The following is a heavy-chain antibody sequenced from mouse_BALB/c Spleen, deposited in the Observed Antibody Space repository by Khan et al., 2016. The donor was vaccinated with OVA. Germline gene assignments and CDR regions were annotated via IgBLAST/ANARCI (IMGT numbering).Heavy chain of an antibody. CDR2: ISYSGRT. Sequence: EVQLQESGPGLVNPSQSLSLTCTVTGYSITSDYAWNWIRQFPGNQLEWMGYISYSGRTSYNPSLKSRISINRDTSKNQVLLQSTSVTTEDTASYFCARSVTITTVVATDFDYWGQGTTLTVSS. V-gene: IGHV3-2*02. CDR1: GYSITSDYA. J-gene: IGHJ2*01. D-gene: IGHD1-1*01. CDR3: ARSVTITTVVATDFDY.